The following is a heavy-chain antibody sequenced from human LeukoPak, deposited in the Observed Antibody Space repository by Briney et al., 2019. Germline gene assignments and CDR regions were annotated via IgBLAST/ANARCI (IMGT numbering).Heavy chain of an antibody. V-gene: IGHV3-48*03. CDR2: ISSGSTI. J-gene: IGHJ6*02. Sequence: GGSLRLSCAASGFTFSSYEMNWVRQAPGKGLEWVSYISSGSTIYYADSVKGRFTISRDNAKNSLYLQMNSLRAEDTAVYYCAGSYGGTYYDFWSGYIRGYGMDVWGQGTTVTVSS. CDR1: GFTFSSYE. CDR3: AGSYGGTYYDFWSGYIRGYGMDV. D-gene: IGHD3-3*01.